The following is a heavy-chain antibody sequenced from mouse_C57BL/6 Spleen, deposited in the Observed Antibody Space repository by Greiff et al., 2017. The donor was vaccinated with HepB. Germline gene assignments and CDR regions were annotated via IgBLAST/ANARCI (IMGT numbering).Heavy chain of an antibody. J-gene: IGHJ2*01. CDR2: IDPNSGGT. V-gene: IGHV1-72*01. CDR3: AADYSDSFDY. D-gene: IGHD1-1*01. Sequence: VQLQQPGAELVKPGASVKLSCKASGYTFTSYWMQWVKQRPGRGLEWIGRIDPNSGGTKYNEKFKSKATLTVDKPSSTAYMQRGSLTSEDSAVYYCAADYSDSFDYWGQGTTLTVSA. CDR1: GYTFTSYW.